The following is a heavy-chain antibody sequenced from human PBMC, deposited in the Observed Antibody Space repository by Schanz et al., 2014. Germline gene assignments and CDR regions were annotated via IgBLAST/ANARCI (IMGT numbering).Heavy chain of an antibody. CDR2: IWNNGVTK. CDR3: AKDPSHGDYDYYFDY. CDR1: GFTFSSYG. J-gene: IGHJ4*02. Sequence: VQLVESGGGVVQPGRSLRLSCVASGFTFSSYGMHWVRQAPGKGLEWVAVIWNNGVTKYYADSVRGRFTISRDNSKNTLYLQMNSLRAEDTAVYYCAKDPSHGDYDYYFDYWGQGTLVTVSS. V-gene: IGHV3-33*06. D-gene: IGHD3-22*01.